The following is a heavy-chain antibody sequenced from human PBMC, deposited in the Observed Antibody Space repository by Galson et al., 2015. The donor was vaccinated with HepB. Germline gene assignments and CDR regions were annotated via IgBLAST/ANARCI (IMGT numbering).Heavy chain of an antibody. D-gene: IGHD2-15*01. CDR1: GYTFSNYA. CDR2: INVYNGNT. J-gene: IGHJ5*02. Sequence: SVKVSCKASGYTFSNYAISWVRQAPGQGLEWMGWINVYNGNTNYAQKLQDRVTMTTDTSTSTAYMELRSLRSDDTAVYYCAIEFSVDLADWFDPWGQGTLVTVSS. V-gene: IGHV1-18*01. CDR3: AIEFSVDLADWFDP.